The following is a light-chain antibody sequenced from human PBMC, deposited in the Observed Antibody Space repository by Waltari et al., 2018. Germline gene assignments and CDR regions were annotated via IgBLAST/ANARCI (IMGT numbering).Light chain of an antibody. CDR2: DVT. Sequence: QSALTQPASVSGSPGQSKTISCTGTSSNVWSYNHVSWYQQYPGKVSKLLIYDVTKRSSGVSNRFSGFKSGNTASLTISGLQAEDEADYYCCSYAGSSRGVFGTGTKVTV. V-gene: IGLV2-23*02. J-gene: IGLJ1*01. CDR1: SSNVWSYNH. CDR3: CSYAGSSRGV.